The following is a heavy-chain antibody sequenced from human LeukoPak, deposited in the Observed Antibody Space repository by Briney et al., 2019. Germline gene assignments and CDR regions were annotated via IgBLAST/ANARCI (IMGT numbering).Heavy chain of an antibody. J-gene: IGHJ4*02. D-gene: IGHD5-12*01. CDR3: VYGKGYILDY. V-gene: IGHV3-74*03. CDR2: INGDGSEI. Sequence: PGGSLRLSCAASGCTFSTSWIFWVRQGPGKGLVWVSHINGDGSEIKYADSVKGRFTISRDNAKNTVDLQMNSLRVEDTAVYYCVYGKGYILDYWGQGIPVTVSS. CDR1: GCTFSTSW.